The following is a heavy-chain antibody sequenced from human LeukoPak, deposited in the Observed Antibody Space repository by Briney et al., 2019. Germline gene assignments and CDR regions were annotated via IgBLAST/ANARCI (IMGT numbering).Heavy chain of an antibody. CDR1: GFTFSSYA. J-gene: IGHJ4*02. CDR2: ISYDGSNK. Sequence: GGSLRLSCAASGFTFSSYAMHWVRQAPGKGLEWVAVISYDGSNKYCADSVKGRFTISRDNSKNTLYLQMNSLRAEDTAVYYCARSGVGPFDYWGQGTLVTVSS. V-gene: IGHV3-30*04. CDR3: ARSGVGPFDY. D-gene: IGHD1-26*01.